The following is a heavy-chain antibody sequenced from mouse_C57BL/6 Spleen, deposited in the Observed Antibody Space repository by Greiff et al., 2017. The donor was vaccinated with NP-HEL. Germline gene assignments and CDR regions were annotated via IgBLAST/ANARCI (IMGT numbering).Heavy chain of an antibody. CDR3: ARFTPYYAMDY. Sequence: DVKLVESGGDLVKPGGSLKLSCAASGFTFSSYGMSWVRQTPDKRLEWVATISSGGSYTYYPDSVKGRFTISRDNAKNTLYLQMSSLKSEDTAMYYCARFTPYYAMDYWGQGTSVTVSS. J-gene: IGHJ4*01. D-gene: IGHD1-1*01. CDR2: ISSGGSYT. V-gene: IGHV5-6*02. CDR1: GFTFSSYG.